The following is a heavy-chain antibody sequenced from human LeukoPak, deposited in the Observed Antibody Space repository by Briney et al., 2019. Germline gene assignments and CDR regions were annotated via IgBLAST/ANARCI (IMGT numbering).Heavy chain of an antibody. V-gene: IGHV4-39*01. CDR2: IHRSGGT. D-gene: IGHD4-17*01. Sequence: KPSETLSLTCDVSGDSIGASTYYWGWIRQPPGRGLEWIGRIHRSGGTSYNPSLVSRVTISVDTSKNRFSLKVTSVTAADTAIYYCARHTNDHGGFLLENWGRGTLVLASS. CDR1: GDSIGASTYY. CDR3: ARHTNDHGGFLLEN. J-gene: IGHJ4*02.